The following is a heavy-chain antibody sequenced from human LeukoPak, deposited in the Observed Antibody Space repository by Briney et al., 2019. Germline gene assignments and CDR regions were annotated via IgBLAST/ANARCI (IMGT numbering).Heavy chain of an antibody. Sequence: ASVKVSCKASGYTFTSYGISWVRQAPGQGLEWMGWISAYNGNTNYAQKLQGRVTMTTDTSTSTAYMELSSLRSEDTAVYYCARSSSSHAAPYNWFDPWGQGTLVTVSS. V-gene: IGHV1-18*01. D-gene: IGHD6-13*01. CDR2: ISAYNGNT. CDR1: GYTFTSYG. CDR3: ARSSSSHAAPYNWFDP. J-gene: IGHJ5*02.